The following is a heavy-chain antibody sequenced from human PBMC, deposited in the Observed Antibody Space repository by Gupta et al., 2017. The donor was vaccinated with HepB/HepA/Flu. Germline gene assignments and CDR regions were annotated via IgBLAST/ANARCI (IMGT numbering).Heavy chain of an antibody. CDR2: ISGSGDST. CDR3: AKRGTIAYNWFDS. Sequence: GLEWVSVISGSGDSTYYADSVKGRFTISRDNSKNTLHLHMNSLRTEDTALYYCAKRGTIAYNWFDSWGQGTLVTVSS. J-gene: IGHJ5*01. V-gene: IGHV3-23*01.